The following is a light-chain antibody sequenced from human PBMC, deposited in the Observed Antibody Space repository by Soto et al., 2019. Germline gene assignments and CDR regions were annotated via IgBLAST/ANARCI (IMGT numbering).Light chain of an antibody. Sequence: QSVLTQPPSVSAAPGQKVTISCSGSSSNIGNNYVSWYQHLPGTAPNLLIYDNDKRPSGIPDRFSGSKSGTSATLGITGLQTGDEADYYCGTWDSSRSAHWVFGGGTKLTVL. CDR3: GTWDSSRSAHWV. V-gene: IGLV1-51*01. CDR1: SSNIGNNY. CDR2: DND. J-gene: IGLJ3*02.